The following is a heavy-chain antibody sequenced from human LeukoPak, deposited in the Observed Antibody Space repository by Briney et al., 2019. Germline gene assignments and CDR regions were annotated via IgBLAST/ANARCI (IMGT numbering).Heavy chain of an antibody. CDR2: INPNSGGT. CDR3: ARDQYYDFWSGYSPFDC. J-gene: IGHJ4*02. Sequence: ASVKVSCKASGYTFIGYYMHWVRQAPGQGLEWMGWINPNSGGTNYAQKLQGRVTMTTDTSTSTAYMELRSLRSDDTAVYYCARDQYYDFWSGYSPFDCWGQGTLVTVSS. D-gene: IGHD3-3*01. CDR1: GYTFIGYY. V-gene: IGHV1-2*02.